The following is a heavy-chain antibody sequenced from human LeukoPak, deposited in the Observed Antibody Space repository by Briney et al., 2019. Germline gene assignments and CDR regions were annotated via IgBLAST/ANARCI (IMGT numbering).Heavy chain of an antibody. V-gene: IGHV3-33*01. CDR3: AGAAGLGNYLIDY. J-gene: IGHJ4*02. CDR2: IWSDGSQT. Sequence: GGSLRLSCAASGFSFSGDAIHWVRQAPGKGLEWVALIWSDGSQTKYAGSVKGRFTVSRDNSKNTAFLPMSGLTVEDTAVYYCAGAAGLGNYLIDYWGQGTLVTVSS. D-gene: IGHD3-16*01. CDR1: GFSFSGDA.